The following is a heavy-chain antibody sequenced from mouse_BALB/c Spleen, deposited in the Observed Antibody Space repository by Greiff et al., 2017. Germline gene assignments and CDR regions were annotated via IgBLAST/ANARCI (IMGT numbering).Heavy chain of an antibody. D-gene: IGHD4-1*01. CDR2: INSNGGST. V-gene: IGHV5-6-3*01. J-gene: IGHJ2*01. CDR1: GFTFSSYG. Sequence: EVQLKESGGGLVQPGGSLKLSCAASGFTFSSYGMSWVRQTPDKRLELVATINSNGGSTYYPDSVKGRFTISRDNAKNTLYLQMSSLKSEDTAMYYCARDWDDYWGQGTTLTVSS. CDR3: ARDWDDY.